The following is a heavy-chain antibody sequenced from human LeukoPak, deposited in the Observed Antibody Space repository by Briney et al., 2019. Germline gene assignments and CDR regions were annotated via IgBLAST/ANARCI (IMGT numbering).Heavy chain of an antibody. V-gene: IGHV1-18*01. D-gene: IGHD2-15*01. CDR2: ISAYNGNT. CDR1: GYTFTSYG. Sequence: ASVKVSCKASGYTFTSYGISWVRQAPGQGLEWMGWISAYNGNTNYAQKLQGRVTMTTDTSTSTAYMELRSLRPDDTAVYYCAREPDSFCCSGGSCYIDYWGQGTLVTVSS. J-gene: IGHJ4*02. CDR3: AREPDSFCCSGGSCYIDY.